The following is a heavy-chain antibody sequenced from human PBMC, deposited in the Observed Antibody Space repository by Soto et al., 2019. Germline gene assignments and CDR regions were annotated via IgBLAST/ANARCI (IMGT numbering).Heavy chain of an antibody. CDR2: IGANGSQT. Sequence: LRLSCAASGFTFSSYAMSWVRQAPGKGLEWVAVIGANGSQTYYADSVKGRFTISRDNSKNTLYLQMDSLRAEDTSLYLCATDIHATWLLNSWGQGTLVTVSS. CDR1: GFTFSSYA. D-gene: IGHD2-2*02. CDR3: ATDIHATWLLNS. J-gene: IGHJ4*02. V-gene: IGHV3-23*01.